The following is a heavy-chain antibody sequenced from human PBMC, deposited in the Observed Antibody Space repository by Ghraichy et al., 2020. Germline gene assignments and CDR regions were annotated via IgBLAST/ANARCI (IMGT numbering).Heavy chain of an antibody. V-gene: IGHV1-8*01. CDR3: ARDAPDYYDSSGAED. CDR1: GYTFTSYD. D-gene: IGHD3-22*01. Sequence: ASVKVSCKASGYTFTSYDINWVRQATGQGLEWMGWMNPNSGNTGYAQKFQGRVTMTRNTSISTAYMELSSLRSEDTAVYYCARDAPDYYDSSGAEDWGQGTLVTVSS. J-gene: IGHJ4*02. CDR2: MNPNSGNT.